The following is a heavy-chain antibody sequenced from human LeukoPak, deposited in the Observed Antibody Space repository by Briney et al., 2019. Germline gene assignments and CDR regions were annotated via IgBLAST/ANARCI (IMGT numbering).Heavy chain of an antibody. V-gene: IGHV3-20*04. D-gene: IGHD3-10*01. CDR3: ARRKGPYGSGTYYDS. CDR2: VSWNGAYT. J-gene: IGHJ4*02. Sequence: PGGSLRLSCAASGFPFDYYGMSWVRLAPGKGLEWVSGVSWNGAYTEYADSVRGRFTISRDNAKKSLYLQMNSLRVDDTALYYCARRKGPYGSGTYYDSWGQGTLVSVSS. CDR1: GFPFDYYG.